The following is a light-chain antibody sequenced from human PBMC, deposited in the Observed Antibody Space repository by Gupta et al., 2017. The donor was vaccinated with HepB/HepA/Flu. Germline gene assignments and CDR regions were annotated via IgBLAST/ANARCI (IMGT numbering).Light chain of an antibody. J-gene: IGKJ1*01. CDR2: AAS. CDR1: QSISTY. V-gene: IGKV1-39*01. CDR3: QQSYSTPGT. Sequence: DIQMTQSASSLSASVGDRVTITCRASQSISTYLHWYQQKPGKAPKLLIYAASSLQSGVPSRFSGGGSGTDFTLTINSLQPEDFATYYCQQSYSTPGTFGQGTXVEIK.